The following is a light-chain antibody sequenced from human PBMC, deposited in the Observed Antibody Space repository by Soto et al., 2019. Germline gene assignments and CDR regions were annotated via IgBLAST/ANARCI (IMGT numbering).Light chain of an antibody. V-gene: IGLV2-14*01. CDR3: SSYTSSSLGV. CDR2: EVS. Sequence: QSVLTQPASVSGSPGQSITISCTGTSSDVGGYNYVSWYQQHPGKAPKLMIYEVSNRPSGVSNRFSGSKSGNTASLTISGLQAEDEADYYCSSYTSSSLGVFGTGTKATVL. CDR1: SSDVGGYNY. J-gene: IGLJ1*01.